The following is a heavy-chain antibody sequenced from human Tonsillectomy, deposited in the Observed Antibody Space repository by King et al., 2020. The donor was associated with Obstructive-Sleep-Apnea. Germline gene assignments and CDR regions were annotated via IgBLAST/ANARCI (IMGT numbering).Heavy chain of an antibody. Sequence: VQLVESGGGVVQPGGSLTLACAASGFTFSTYSMHWVRQAPGKGLEWVAFIRYDETDKYYADSVKGRFTISRDNSQNTLYLQMNNLRVEDTALYYCARGRQGYQVSEYWGQGTLVTVSS. CDR3: ARGRQGYQVSEY. D-gene: IGHD2-2*01. J-gene: IGHJ4*02. CDR1: GFTFSTYS. CDR2: IRYDETDK. V-gene: IGHV3-30*02.